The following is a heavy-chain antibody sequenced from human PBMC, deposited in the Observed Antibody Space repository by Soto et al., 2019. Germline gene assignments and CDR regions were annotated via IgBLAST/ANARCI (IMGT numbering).Heavy chain of an antibody. V-gene: IGHV1-18*01. Sequence: GASVKVSCKASGYTFSNSGINWVRQAPGQGLEWMGWISAYNGNTNYAQKVQGRVTMTTDTSTSTAYMELRSLRSDDTAVYYCARGGSSGYDPHNWLDPWGQGILVTVSS. D-gene: IGHD5-12*01. J-gene: IGHJ5*02. CDR3: ARGGSSGYDPHNWLDP. CDR2: ISAYNGNT. CDR1: GYTFSNSG.